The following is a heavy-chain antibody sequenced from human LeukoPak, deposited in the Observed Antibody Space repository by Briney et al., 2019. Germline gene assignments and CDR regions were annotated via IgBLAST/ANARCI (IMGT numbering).Heavy chain of an antibody. CDR1: GYTFTSYD. Sequence: GASVKVSCKTSGYTFTSYDINWVRQATRQGLEWMGWMNPNSGNTGYAQKFQGRVTITRNTSISTAYMELSSLRSEDTAVYYCARGVGYCSSTSCYDAFDIWGQGTMVTVSS. D-gene: IGHD2-2*01. CDR2: MNPNSGNT. V-gene: IGHV1-8*03. J-gene: IGHJ3*02. CDR3: ARGVGYCSSTSCYDAFDI.